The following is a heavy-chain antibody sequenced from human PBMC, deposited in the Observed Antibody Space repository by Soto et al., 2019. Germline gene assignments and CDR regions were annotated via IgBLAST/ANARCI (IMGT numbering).Heavy chain of an antibody. CDR2: INKNGGEK. Sequence: EVQLVESGGGLFQPGGSLRLSCAASGFTFSSYSMSWVRQAPGKGLEWVANINKNGGEKYYVDSVKGRFTISRDNAKNSLYLQMNSLRAEDTAVYYCARPWDTAMVSTWNYWGQGTLVTVSS. CDR1: GFTFSSYS. J-gene: IGHJ4*02. V-gene: IGHV3-7*03. CDR3: ARPWDTAMVSTWNY. D-gene: IGHD5-18*01.